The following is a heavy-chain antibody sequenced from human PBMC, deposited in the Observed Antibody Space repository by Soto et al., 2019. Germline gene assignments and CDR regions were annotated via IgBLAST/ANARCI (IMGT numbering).Heavy chain of an antibody. V-gene: IGHV4-34*01. Sequence: SETLSLTCAVYGGSFSGYYWSWIRQPPGKGLEWIGEINHSGSTNYNPSLKSRATISVDTSRNHFSLKLSSVTAADTAVYYCARVGYCSNGVCYIFDYWGQGTLVTVSS. CDR3: ARVGYCSNGVCYIFDY. CDR2: INHSGST. CDR1: GGSFSGYY. J-gene: IGHJ4*02. D-gene: IGHD2-8*01.